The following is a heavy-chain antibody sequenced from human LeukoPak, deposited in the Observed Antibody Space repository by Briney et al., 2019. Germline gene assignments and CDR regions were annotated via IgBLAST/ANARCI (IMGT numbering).Heavy chain of an antibody. V-gene: IGHV3-21*01. D-gene: IGHD4-17*01. CDR3: TRGFDADYVLDY. J-gene: IGHJ4*02. CDR1: GFTFNTYT. CDR2: ISSSSNYI. Sequence: GGSLRLSCAASGFTFNTYTMTWVRQAPGKGVEWVSSISSSSNYIYYAGSVKGRFTISRDNAKNSLFLQMNSLRAEDTAMYYCTRGFDADYVLDYWGQGTLVTVSS.